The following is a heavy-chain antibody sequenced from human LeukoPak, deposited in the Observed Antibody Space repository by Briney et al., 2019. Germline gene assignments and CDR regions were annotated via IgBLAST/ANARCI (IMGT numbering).Heavy chain of an antibody. V-gene: IGHV4-59*12. CDR3: ARDRGSSGFNWFDP. CDR1: GGSISNYY. Sequence: SETLSLTCTVSGGSISNYYWSWIRQPPGKGLEWIGYIYYSGSTNYNPSLKSRVTISVDRSKNQFSLKLSSVTAADTAVYYCARDRGSSGFNWFDPWGQGTLVTVSS. J-gene: IGHJ5*02. D-gene: IGHD6-19*01. CDR2: IYYSGST.